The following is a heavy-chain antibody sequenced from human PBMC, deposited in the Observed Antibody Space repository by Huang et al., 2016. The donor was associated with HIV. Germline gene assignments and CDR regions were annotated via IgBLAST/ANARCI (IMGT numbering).Heavy chain of an antibody. J-gene: IGHJ2*01. CDR3: ARQYYYGSGWYFDL. D-gene: IGHD3-10*01. V-gene: IGHV4-61*01. CDR1: GGSVSSGSNY. Sequence: QVQLQESGPGLVKPSETLSLTCPVSGGSVSSGSNYWSWIRQPPGKGLEWIGYIYNSGSTKYNPSLKGRVTISLDTSKNLFTLKLTSVTAAYTAVYYCARQYYYGSGWYFDLWGRGTLVTVSS. CDR2: IYNSGST.